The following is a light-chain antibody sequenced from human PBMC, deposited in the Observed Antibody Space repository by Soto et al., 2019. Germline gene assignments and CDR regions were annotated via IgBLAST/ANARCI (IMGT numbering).Light chain of an antibody. CDR1: SGHSNYA. CDR3: QTWGNGIVV. V-gene: IGLV4-69*01. CDR2: LNSNGTH. J-gene: IGLJ2*01. Sequence: QPVLTQSPSASASLGASVKLTCTLSSGHSNYAIAWHQQQPEKGPRYLMKLNSNGTHSKGDGIPDRFSGSSSGAERYLTISSLQSEDEADYYCQTWGNGIVVFGGGTQLTVL.